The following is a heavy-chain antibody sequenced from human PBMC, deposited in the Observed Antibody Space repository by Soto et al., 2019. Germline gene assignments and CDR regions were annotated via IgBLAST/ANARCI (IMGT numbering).Heavy chain of an antibody. CDR2: IGTAGDT. V-gene: IGHV3-13*01. J-gene: IGHJ6*02. CDR1: GFTFSSYD. D-gene: IGHD6-6*01. CDR3: ARDTYSSSSDYYYGMDV. Sequence: EVQLVESGGGLVQPGGSLRLSCAASGFTFSSYDMHWVRQATGKGLEWVSAIGTAGDTYYPGSVKGRFTISRENAKNSLYLQMNSLRAGDTAVYYCARDTYSSSSDYYYGMDVWGQGTTVTVSS.